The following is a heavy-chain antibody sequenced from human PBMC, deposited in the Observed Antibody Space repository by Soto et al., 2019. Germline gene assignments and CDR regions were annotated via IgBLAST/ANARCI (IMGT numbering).Heavy chain of an antibody. Sequence: QVQLQQWGAGLLKPSETLSLTCAVSVGSFSGYSWSWIRQPPGKGLEWIGEITHNGGTNYNPSLQSRVAISVDTPNQPCPLHLSSVTAADTAVYYCAGGPYSASHSGYWGQGTLVTGSS. D-gene: IGHD1-26*01. CDR1: VGSFSGYS. CDR3: AGGPYSASHSGY. J-gene: IGHJ4*02. V-gene: IGHV4-34*01. CDR2: ITHNGGT.